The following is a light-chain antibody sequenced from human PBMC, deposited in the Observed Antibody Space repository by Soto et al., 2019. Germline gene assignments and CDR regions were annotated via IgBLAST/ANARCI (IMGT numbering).Light chain of an antibody. Sequence: QSALTQPPSASGSPGQSVTISCTGSRNDVGGHKFVSWYQHHPGKAPKLIIYEVTQWPSGVPHRFSGSKSDNTASLTVSGLQPEDEADYYCSSYGGNTNFVLFGGGTKLTVL. V-gene: IGLV2-8*01. J-gene: IGLJ3*02. CDR2: EVT. CDR3: SSYGGNTNFVL. CDR1: RNDVGGHKF.